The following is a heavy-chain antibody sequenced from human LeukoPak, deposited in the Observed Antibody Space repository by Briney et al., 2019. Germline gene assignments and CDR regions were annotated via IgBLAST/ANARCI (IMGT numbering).Heavy chain of an antibody. CDR2: ISYDGSNK. CDR1: GFTFSSYG. D-gene: IGHD6-19*01. Sequence: GGSLRLSCAASGFTFSSYGMHWVRQAPGKGLEWVAVISYDGSNKYYADSVKGRFTISRDNSKNTLYLQMNSLRAEDTAVYYCARARRVAGPLWLWGQGTLVTVSS. J-gene: IGHJ4*02. V-gene: IGHV3-30*19. CDR3: ARARRVAGPLWL.